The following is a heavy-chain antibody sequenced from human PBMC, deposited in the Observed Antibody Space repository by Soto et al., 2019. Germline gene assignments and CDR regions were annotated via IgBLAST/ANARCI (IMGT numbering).Heavy chain of an antibody. D-gene: IGHD5-18*01. Sequence: PSETLSLTCAVSGYSISSSNWWGWIRQPPGKGLEWIGYIYYSGTTYYNPSLKSRVTISRDNAKNSLYLQMNSLRDEDTAVYYCARDLGYGLFDYWGQGTLVTVSS. CDR1: GYSISSSNW. V-gene: IGHV4-28*03. J-gene: IGHJ4*02. CDR3: ARDLGYGLFDY. CDR2: IYYSGTT.